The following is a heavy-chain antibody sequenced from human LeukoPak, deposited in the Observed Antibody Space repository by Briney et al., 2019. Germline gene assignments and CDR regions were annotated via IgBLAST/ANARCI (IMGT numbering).Heavy chain of an antibody. CDR1: GFSLSTSGVG. J-gene: IGHJ4*02. CDR2: IYWDGDK. Sequence: ESGPTLVKPTQTLTLTCTFSGFSLSTSGVGVGWIRQPPGKALEWLAVIYWDGDKRNSPSLKSRLTITKDTSKNHVVLTMTNMDPVDTATYYCAHMTDILDYWGQGTLVTVSS. CDR3: AHMTDILDY. D-gene: IGHD3-9*01. V-gene: IGHV2-5*02.